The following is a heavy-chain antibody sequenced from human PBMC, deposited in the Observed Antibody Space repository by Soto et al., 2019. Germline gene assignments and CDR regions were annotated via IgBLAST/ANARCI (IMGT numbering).Heavy chain of an antibody. CDR1: GGAFSSYT. D-gene: IGHD6-13*01. CDR3: ARDNRSSYSSSWYGNLYYYYGMDV. V-gene: IGHV1-69*04. J-gene: IGHJ6*02. Sequence: ASVKVSCKASGGAFSSYTISWVRQAPGQGLEWMGRIIPILGIANYAQKFQGRVTITADKSTSTAYMELSSLRSEDTAVYYCARDNRSSYSSSWYGNLYYYYGMDVWGQGTTVTVSS. CDR2: IIPILGIA.